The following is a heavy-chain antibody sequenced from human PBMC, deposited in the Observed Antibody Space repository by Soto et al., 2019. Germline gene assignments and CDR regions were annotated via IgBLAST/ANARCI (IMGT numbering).Heavy chain of an antibody. CDR2: IYYSGST. Sequence: PSETLSLTCTVSGGSISSGGYYWSWIRQPPGKGLEWIGYIYYSGSTNYNPSLKSRVTISVDTSKNQFSLKLSSVTAADTAVYYCARDGGYSSSPYNWFDPWGQGTLVTVSS. V-gene: IGHV4-61*08. J-gene: IGHJ5*02. D-gene: IGHD6-6*01. CDR3: ARDGGYSSSPYNWFDP. CDR1: GGSISSGGYY.